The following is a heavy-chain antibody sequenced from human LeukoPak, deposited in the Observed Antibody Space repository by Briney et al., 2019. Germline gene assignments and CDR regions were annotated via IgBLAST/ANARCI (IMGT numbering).Heavy chain of an antibody. CDR3: ARDWGSIVVVAATWFDP. Sequence: SVKVSCKASGGTFSSYAISWVRQAPGQGLEWMGRIIPILGIANYAQKFQGRVTITADKSTSTAYMELSGLRSEDTAVYYCARDWGSIVVVAATWFDPWGQGTLVTVSS. V-gene: IGHV1-69*04. J-gene: IGHJ5*02. CDR2: IIPILGIA. CDR1: GGTFSSYA. D-gene: IGHD2-15*01.